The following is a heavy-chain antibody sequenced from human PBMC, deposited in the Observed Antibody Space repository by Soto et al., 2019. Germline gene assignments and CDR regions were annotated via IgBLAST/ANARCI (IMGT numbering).Heavy chain of an antibody. CDR1: GDTVSSNSAA. D-gene: IGHD2-15*01. Sequence: PSQTLSLTCAISGDTVSSNSAAWNWIRQSPSRGLEWLGRTYYRSKWYNDYAVSLKSRISINPDTSKNQFSLQLNSVTPEDAALYYCARATCGGGNCYLDYWGQGTLVTVSS. V-gene: IGHV6-1*01. CDR3: ARATCGGGNCYLDY. J-gene: IGHJ4*02. CDR2: TYYRSKWYN.